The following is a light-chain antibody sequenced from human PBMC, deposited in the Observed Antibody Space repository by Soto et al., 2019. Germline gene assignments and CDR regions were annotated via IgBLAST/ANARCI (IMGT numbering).Light chain of an antibody. V-gene: IGLV2-23*02. Sequence: QSVLTQPASVSGSPGQSITISCTGTSSDVGSYNLVSWYQHHPGKAPKLMIYEVSKRPSGVSNRSSGSKSGNTASLTISGLQAEDEADYYCCSYAGISTFVVFGGGTKLTVL. CDR2: EVS. CDR3: CSYAGISTFVV. J-gene: IGLJ2*01. CDR1: SSDVGSYNL.